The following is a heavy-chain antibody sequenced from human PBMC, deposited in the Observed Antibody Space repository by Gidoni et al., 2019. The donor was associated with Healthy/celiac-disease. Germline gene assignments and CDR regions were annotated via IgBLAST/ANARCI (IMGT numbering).Heavy chain of an antibody. V-gene: IGHV3-30*18. CDR3: AKGQESIAAALLEGWNWFDP. CDR1: GFTFSSYG. J-gene: IGHJ5*02. Sequence: QVQLVESGGGVVQPGRSLRLSCAASGFTFSSYGMHWVRQAPGKGLEWVAVISYDGSNKYYADSVKGRFTISRDNSKNTLYLQMNSLRAEDTAVYYCAKGQESIAAALLEGWNWFDPWGQGTLVTVSS. D-gene: IGHD6-13*01. CDR2: ISYDGSNK.